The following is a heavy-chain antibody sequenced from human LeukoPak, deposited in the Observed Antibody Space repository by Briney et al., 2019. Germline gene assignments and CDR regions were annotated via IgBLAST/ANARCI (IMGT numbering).Heavy chain of an antibody. Sequence: GGSLRLPCAASGFTFSSYSMHWVRQAPGKGLEWVSSITSSSTYIYYADSVKGRFTISRDNAKNSLYLQMNSLRAEDTAVYYCARAPIHLWFAIPDYWGQGTLVTVSS. V-gene: IGHV3-21*01. J-gene: IGHJ4*02. CDR1: GFTFSSYS. D-gene: IGHD5-18*01. CDR2: ITSSSTYI. CDR3: ARAPIHLWFAIPDY.